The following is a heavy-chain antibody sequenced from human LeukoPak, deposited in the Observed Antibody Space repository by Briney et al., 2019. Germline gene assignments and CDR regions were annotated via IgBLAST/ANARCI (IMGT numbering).Heavy chain of an antibody. CDR3: SRSRGGFGDYGSWFDP. D-gene: IGHD4-17*01. CDR2: IHYSATT. V-gene: IGHV4-59*01. Sequence: PSETLSLTCTVSGGSLSSFFWNWIRQPPGKGLEWIGYIHYSATTNYNPSLKSRVTISLDTSKNQVTLKLNSVTAADTAVYYCSRSRGGFGDYGSWFDPWGQGTLVTVSS. J-gene: IGHJ5*02. CDR1: GGSLSSFF.